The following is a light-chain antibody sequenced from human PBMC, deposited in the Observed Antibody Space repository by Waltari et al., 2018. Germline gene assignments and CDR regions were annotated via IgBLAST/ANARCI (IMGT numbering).Light chain of an antibody. Sequence: EIILMQSPGTLSLSPGERATLSCRASQSISRPLAWYQQKPGQAPRLLIYDASTRATGIPDRFSGSGSGTDFSLTISRLEPEDSAVYYCQHYVRLPATFGQGTKVEIK. CDR3: QHYVRLPAT. V-gene: IGKV3-20*01. CDR2: DAS. J-gene: IGKJ1*01. CDR1: QSISRP.